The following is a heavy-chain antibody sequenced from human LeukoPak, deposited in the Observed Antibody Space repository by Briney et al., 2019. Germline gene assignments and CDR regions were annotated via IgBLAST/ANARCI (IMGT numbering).Heavy chain of an antibody. CDR2: ISGSGGST. CDR1: GFTFSSYA. V-gene: IGHV3-23*01. Sequence: PGGSLRLSCAASGFTFSSYAMSWVRQAPGKGLEWVSAISGSGGSTYYADSVKGRFTISRDNSKHTVFLQMYSLRPDDTAIYYCARDGGSGYYRIDYWGQGTLVAVSS. CDR3: ARDGGSGYYRIDY. J-gene: IGHJ4*02. D-gene: IGHD3-3*01.